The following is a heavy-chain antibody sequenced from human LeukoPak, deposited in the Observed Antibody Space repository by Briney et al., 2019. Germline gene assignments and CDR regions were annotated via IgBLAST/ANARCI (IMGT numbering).Heavy chain of an antibody. Sequence: SETLSLTCAVYGGSFSGYYWSWIRQPPGKGLEWIGRIYTSGSTNYNPSLKSRVTISVDTSKNQFSLKLSSMTAADTAVYYCARARGNSYGLDYWGQGTLVTVSS. CDR3: ARARGNSYGLDY. V-gene: IGHV4-4*08. CDR2: IYTSGST. J-gene: IGHJ4*02. CDR1: GGSFSGYY. D-gene: IGHD5-18*01.